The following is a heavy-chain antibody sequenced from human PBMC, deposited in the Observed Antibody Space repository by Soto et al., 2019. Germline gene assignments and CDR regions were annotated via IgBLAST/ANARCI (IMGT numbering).Heavy chain of an antibody. V-gene: IGHV1-2*04. D-gene: IGHD3-9*01. CDR2: INPNSGGT. J-gene: IGHJ6*02. CDR1: TYTFTNYD. CDR3: ARATVARGYFDWYMTHTNYYWGMDV. Sequence: ASVKVSCKASTYTFTNYDINWFRQATGQGLEWMGWINPNSGGTNYAQKFQGWVTMTRDTSISTAYMELSRLKSDDTAVYYCARATVARGYFDWYMTHTNYYWGMDVWGQGTTVTVSS.